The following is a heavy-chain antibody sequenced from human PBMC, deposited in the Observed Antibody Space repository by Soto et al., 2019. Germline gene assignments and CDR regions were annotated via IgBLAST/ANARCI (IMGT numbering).Heavy chain of an antibody. CDR2: IKQDGSEK. J-gene: IGHJ5*01. CDR3: AREAASSGWYDS. D-gene: IGHD6-19*01. Sequence: GSLRLSCAASGFIFSSYWMSWVRQAPGKGLEWVANIKQDGSEKYYVDSVKGRFTISRDNVKKSLYLEMNSLRAADTAVYYCAREAASSGWYDSWGPGTLVTVSS. V-gene: IGHV3-7*01. CDR1: GFIFSSYW.